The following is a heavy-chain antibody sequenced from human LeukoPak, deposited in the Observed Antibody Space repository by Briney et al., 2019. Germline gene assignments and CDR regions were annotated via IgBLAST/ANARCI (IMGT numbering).Heavy chain of an antibody. CDR1: GGSVSGTSYY. CDR3: ARGIPDY. Sequence: SETLSLTCTVSGGSVSGTSYYWGWIRQPPGKGLEWIGNIDYSGSTYYNPSLKSRVTISVDTSKNQFSLKLSSVTAADTAVYYCARGIPDYWGQGTLVTDSS. D-gene: IGHD6-13*01. V-gene: IGHV4-39*01. CDR2: IDYSGST. J-gene: IGHJ4*02.